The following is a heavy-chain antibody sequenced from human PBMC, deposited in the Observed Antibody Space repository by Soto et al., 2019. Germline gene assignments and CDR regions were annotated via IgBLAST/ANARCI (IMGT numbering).Heavy chain of an antibody. D-gene: IGHD3-10*01. CDR1: GFTVSSNY. J-gene: IGHJ4*02. V-gene: IGHV3-53*01. CDR2: IYSGGST. CDR3: ARDRPKEGVWGFGEFDY. Sequence: GGSLRLSCAASGFTVSSNYMSWVRQAPGKGLEWVSVIYSGGSTYYADSVKGRFTISRDNSKNTLYLQMNSLRAEDTAVYYCARDRPKEGVWGFGEFDYWGQGTLVTVSS.